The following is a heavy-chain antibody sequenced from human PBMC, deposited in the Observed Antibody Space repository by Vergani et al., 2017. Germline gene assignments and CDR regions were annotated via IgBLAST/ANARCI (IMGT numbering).Heavy chain of an antibody. V-gene: IGHV4-31*11. D-gene: IGHD6-25*01. CDR3: ARVDTQVPATSHFYYMDV. Sequence: QVQLQESGPGLLKPPGTLSLTCAVSGGSISSGDHCWTWIRQRPGKGLEWIGYIFYSGTTYDNPSLRSRLTISVDTSQNQFSLKWRSVTAADTAVDFCARVDTQVPATSHFYYMDVWGKGATVVVSS. J-gene: IGHJ6*03. CDR2: IFYSGTT. CDR1: GGSISSGDHC.